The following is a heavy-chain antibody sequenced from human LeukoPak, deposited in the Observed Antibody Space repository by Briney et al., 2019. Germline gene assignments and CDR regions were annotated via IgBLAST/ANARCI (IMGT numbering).Heavy chain of an antibody. CDR2: IRGKANTYAT. CDR3: TRRRWDCGGDCNSPAFDI. V-gene: IGHV3-73*01. D-gene: IGHD2-21*02. J-gene: IGHJ3*02. CDR1: GFTFSSYA. Sequence: GGSLRLSCAASGFTFSSYAMSWVRQAPGKGLEWVGRIRGKANTYATAYTASVKGRFTISRDDSKNTAYLQINSLKTEDTAVYYCTRRRWDCGGDCNSPAFDIWGQGTMVTVSS.